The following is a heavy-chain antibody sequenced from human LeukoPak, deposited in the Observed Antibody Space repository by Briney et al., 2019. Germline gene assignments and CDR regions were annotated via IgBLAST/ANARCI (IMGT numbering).Heavy chain of an antibody. Sequence: GGSLRLSCAASGFTFSSYGMHWVRQAPGKGLEWVAVIWYDGSNKYYADYVKGRFTISRDNSKNTLYLQMNSLRAEDTAVYYCAKTSGYPPQDYYMDVWGKGTTVTVSS. CDR1: GFTFSSYG. CDR2: IWYDGSNK. V-gene: IGHV3-33*06. D-gene: IGHD3-22*01. J-gene: IGHJ6*03. CDR3: AKTSGYPPQDYYMDV.